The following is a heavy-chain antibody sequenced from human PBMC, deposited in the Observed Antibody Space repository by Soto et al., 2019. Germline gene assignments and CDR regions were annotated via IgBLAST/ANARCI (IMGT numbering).Heavy chain of an antibody. CDR3: AKRGLAVAGTRDAFDI. J-gene: IGHJ3*02. Sequence: TSETLSLTCTVSGGSISSGGYYWSWIRQHPGKGLEWIGYIYYSGSTYYNPSLKSRVTISVDTSKNQFSLKLSSVTAADTAVYYCAKRGLAVAGTRDAFDIWGQGTMVTVSS. CDR2: IYYSGST. V-gene: IGHV4-31*03. D-gene: IGHD6-19*01. CDR1: GGSISSGGYY.